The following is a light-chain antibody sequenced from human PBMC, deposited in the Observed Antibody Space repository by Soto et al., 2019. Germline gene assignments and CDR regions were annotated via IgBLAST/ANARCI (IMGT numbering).Light chain of an antibody. Sequence: QSVLTQPPSVSGAPGHRVTISCSGGSSNIGAGFEVHWYQQLPGRAPKLLIVGNSNRPSGVSDRFSGSKSGTSASLTSSGLHAEDEADYHCQSYDNSLSGVVFGGGTKLTVL. J-gene: IGLJ2*01. CDR2: GNS. CDR3: QSYDNSLSGVV. V-gene: IGLV1-40*01. CDR1: SSNIGAGFE.